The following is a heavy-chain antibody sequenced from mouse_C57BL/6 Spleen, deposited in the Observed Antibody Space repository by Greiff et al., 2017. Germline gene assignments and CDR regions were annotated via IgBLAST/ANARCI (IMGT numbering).Heavy chain of an antibody. CDR2: INYGGSST. CDR1: GFTFSDYY. J-gene: IGHJ3*01. CDR3: ARESTTGGFAY. V-gene: IGHV5-16*01. Sequence: EVKLVESEGGLVQPGSSMKLSCTASGFTFSDYYMAWVRQVPEKGLEWVAHINYGGSSTYYLDSLKSRFIISRDNATNILYLQMSSLKSEDTATXYCARESTTGGFAYWGQGTLVTVSA. D-gene: IGHD1-1*01.